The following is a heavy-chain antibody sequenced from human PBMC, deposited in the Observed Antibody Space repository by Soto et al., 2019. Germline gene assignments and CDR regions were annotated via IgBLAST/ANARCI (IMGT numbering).Heavy chain of an antibody. D-gene: IGHD6-6*01. CDR2: IIPIFGTA. V-gene: IGHV1-69*13. CDR1: GGTFSSYA. Sequence: SVKVSCKASGGTFSSYAISWVRQAPGQGLEWMGGIIPIFGTANYAQKFQGRVTITADESTSTAYMELSSLRSEDTAVYYCAVSTGSSSYFDYWGQGTMVTVYS. CDR3: AVSTGSSSYFDY. J-gene: IGHJ4*02.